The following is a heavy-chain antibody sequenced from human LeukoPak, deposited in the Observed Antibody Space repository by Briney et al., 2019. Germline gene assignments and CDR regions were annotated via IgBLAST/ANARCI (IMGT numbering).Heavy chain of an antibody. Sequence: ASVKVSCKASGYTFTGYYMHWVRQAPGQGLEWMGWINPNSGGTNYAQKFQGRVTMTRDTSISTAYMELSRLRSDDTAVYYCARDHGVVVPAAAYMDVWGKGTTVTVSS. CDR3: ARDHGVVVPAAAYMDV. V-gene: IGHV1-2*02. CDR1: GYTFTGYY. J-gene: IGHJ6*03. CDR2: INPNSGGT. D-gene: IGHD2-2*01.